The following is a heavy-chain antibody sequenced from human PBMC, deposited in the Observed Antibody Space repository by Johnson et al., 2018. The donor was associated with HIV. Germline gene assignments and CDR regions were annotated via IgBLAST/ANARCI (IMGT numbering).Heavy chain of an antibody. D-gene: IGHD6-6*01. CDR1: GFTFSSYW. Sequence: VQLVESGGGLVKPGGSLRLSCAASGFTFSSYWMSWVRQAPGKGLEWVANIKQEGSEKYYVDSVKGRFTISRYNANNSLYLQMNSLRAEDTALYYCAKDTTFSSSHAFDIWGQGTMVTVSS. CDR3: AKDTTFSSSHAFDI. V-gene: IGHV3-7*05. J-gene: IGHJ3*02. CDR2: IKQEGSEK.